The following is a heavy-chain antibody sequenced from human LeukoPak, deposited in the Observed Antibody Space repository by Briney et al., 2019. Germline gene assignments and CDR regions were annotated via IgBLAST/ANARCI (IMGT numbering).Heavy chain of an antibody. J-gene: IGHJ4*02. V-gene: IGHV1-69*05. CDR2: IIPIFGTA. CDR3: AREVDSSSWYYFDY. CDR1: GSTFSSYA. D-gene: IGHD6-13*01. Sequence: ASVKVSCKASGSTFSSYAISWVRQAPGQGLEWMGRIIPIFGTANYAQKFQGRVTITTDESTSTAYMELSSLRSEDTAVYYCAREVDSSSWYYFDYWGQGTLVTVSS.